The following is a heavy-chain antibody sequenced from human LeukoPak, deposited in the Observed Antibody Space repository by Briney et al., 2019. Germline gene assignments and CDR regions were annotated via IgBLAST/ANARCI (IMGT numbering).Heavy chain of an antibody. CDR3: AADTYYYDSSGYLEGL. J-gene: IGHJ4*02. CDR1: GGTFSSYA. V-gene: IGHV1-69*13. Sequence: ASVKVSCKASGGTFSSYAISWVRQAPGQGLEWMGGIIPIFGTANYAQKFQGRVTITADESTSTAYMELSSLRSEDTAVYYCAADTYYYDSSGYLEGLWGQGTLVTVSS. D-gene: IGHD3-22*01. CDR2: IIPIFGTA.